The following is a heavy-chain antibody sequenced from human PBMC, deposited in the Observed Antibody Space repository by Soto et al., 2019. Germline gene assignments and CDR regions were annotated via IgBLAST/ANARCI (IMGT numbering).Heavy chain of an antibody. CDR1: GASISSYY. Sequence: QEQLQESGPGLVKPSETLSLTCTVSGASISSYYWSWIRQPPGKGLDWIGYIHYSGSINYNPSLKSRVIISIDTSKNQFSLNLSSVTAADTAVYYCVRHSQNGPPLWFGELLSWGQGTLVTVSS. D-gene: IGHD3-10*01. CDR2: IHYSGSI. V-gene: IGHV4-59*01. J-gene: IGHJ4*02. CDR3: VRHSQNGPPLWFGELLS.